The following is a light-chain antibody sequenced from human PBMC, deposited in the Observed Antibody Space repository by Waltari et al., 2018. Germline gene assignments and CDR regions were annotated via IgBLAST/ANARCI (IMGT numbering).Light chain of an antibody. CDR3: QQHDTSRT. V-gene: IGKV3-20*01. CDR2: RAS. J-gene: IGKJ1*01. CDR1: QSVSSSY. Sequence: EIVLTQSPGTLSLSPGERATLSCRASQSVSSSYLAWYQHKPGQAPRLLIYRASTRATGIPDRFSGSGSVTDFTLTISRLEPEDFAVYYCQQHDTSRTFGQGTKVEIK.